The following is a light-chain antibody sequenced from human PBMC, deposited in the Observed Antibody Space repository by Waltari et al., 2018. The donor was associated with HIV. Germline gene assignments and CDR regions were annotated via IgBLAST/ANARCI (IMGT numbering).Light chain of an antibody. CDR3: QQRSKWT. J-gene: IGKJ1*01. CDR1: QGVSVY. CDR2: ETS. V-gene: IGKV3-11*01. Sequence: EFVLTQSPATLSLSPGERATLSCRASQGVSVYFAWYQQKPGQAPRLLIYETSKRATGIPSRFSGSGSGTDFTLTISSLEPEDFAVYYCQQRSKWTFGQGTRVELK.